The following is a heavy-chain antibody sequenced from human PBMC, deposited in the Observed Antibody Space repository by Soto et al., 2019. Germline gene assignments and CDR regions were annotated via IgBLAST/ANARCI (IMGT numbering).Heavy chain of an antibody. J-gene: IGHJ5*02. CDR2: ISYDGSNK. V-gene: IGHV3-30*18. CDR3: AKTGESGYDWGWFDP. Sequence: QVQLVESGGGVVQPGRSLRLSCAASGFTFSNYGMHWVRQAPGKGLEWVAVISYDGSNKHYADSVQGRFTISRDNSKNTLYLQMNSLRAEDTAVYYCAKTGESGYDWGWFDPWGQGTLVTVSS. CDR1: GFTFSNYG. D-gene: IGHD5-12*01.